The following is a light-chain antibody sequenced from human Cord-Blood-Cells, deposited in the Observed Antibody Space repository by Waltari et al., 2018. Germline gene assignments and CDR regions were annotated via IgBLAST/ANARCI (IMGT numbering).Light chain of an antibody. V-gene: IGLV2-14*01. CDR2: DVS. J-gene: IGLJ2*01. CDR3: SSYTSSSTVV. CDR1: SRDVGGYNY. Sequence: QSALTQPASVSGSPGQSITISCTGTSRDVGGYNYVSCYQQHPGKAPKLMIYDVSNRPSGVSNRFSGSKSGNTASLTISGLQAEDEADYYCSSYTSSSTVVFGGGTKLTVL.